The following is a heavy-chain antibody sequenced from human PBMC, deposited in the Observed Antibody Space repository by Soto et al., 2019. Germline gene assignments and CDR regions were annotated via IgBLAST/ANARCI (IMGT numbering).Heavy chain of an antibody. V-gene: IGHV3-30-3*01. CDR1: GFTFSNYA. J-gene: IGHJ6*02. Sequence: QVQLVESGGGVVQPGGCLRLSCAASGFTFSNYAMHWVRQTPGKGLEWVALISYDGSDKYFVDSVKGRFTISRDNSKNTLYLQMNSLRVEDTAVYYCARDREAPGLDVWGQGTTVTVSS. CDR3: ARDREAPGLDV. CDR2: ISYDGSDK. D-gene: IGHD3-10*01.